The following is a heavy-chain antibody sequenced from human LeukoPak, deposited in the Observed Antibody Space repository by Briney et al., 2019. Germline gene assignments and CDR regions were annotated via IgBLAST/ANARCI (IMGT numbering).Heavy chain of an antibody. CDR1: GFTFNTYS. CDR2: IHKNAIT. CDR3: ARSLRVRGVPDYMDV. V-gene: IGHV3-53*01. D-gene: IGHD3-10*02. Sequence: GGSLRLSCEASGFTFNTYSMNWARQAPGKGLEWVSVIHKNAITYYADTVKGRFTISRDNSKNMLYLQMNSLRAEDTAVYYCARSLRVRGVPDYMDVWGKGTTVIISS. J-gene: IGHJ6*03.